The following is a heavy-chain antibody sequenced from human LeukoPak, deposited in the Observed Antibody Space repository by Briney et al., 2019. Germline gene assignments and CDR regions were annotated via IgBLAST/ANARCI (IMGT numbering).Heavy chain of an antibody. J-gene: IGHJ4*02. CDR3: AKDLLSRRRYSSSWFDY. CDR2: ISWNSGSI. Sequence: GGSLRLSCAASGFTFYDYARHWVRQAPGKGLEWVSGISWNSGSIGYADSVKGRFTISRDNAKNSLYLQMNSLRAEDTALYYCAKDLLSRRRYSSSWFDYWGQGTLVTVSS. D-gene: IGHD6-13*01. V-gene: IGHV3-9*01. CDR1: GFTFYDYA.